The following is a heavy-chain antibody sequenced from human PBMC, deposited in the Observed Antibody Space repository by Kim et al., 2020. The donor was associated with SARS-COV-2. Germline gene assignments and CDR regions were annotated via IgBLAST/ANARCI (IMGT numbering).Heavy chain of an antibody. J-gene: IGHJ6*02. Sequence: SETLSLTCAVYGGSLSNYHWTWIRQPPGKGLEWIGEINHSRGTNCNPSLRSRVTISLDTSKNQLSLNLRSVTAADTAVYYCARGRAGVVPSPILGIGPYYDYYAMDVWGQGTTVTVSS. V-gene: IGHV4-34*01. D-gene: IGHD2-2*02. CDR2: INHSRGT. CDR1: GGSLSNYH. CDR3: ARGRAGVVPSPILGIGPYYDYYAMDV.